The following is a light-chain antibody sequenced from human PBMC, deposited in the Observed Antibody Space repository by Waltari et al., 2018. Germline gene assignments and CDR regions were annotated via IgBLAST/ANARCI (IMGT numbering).Light chain of an antibody. CDR2: NTS. CDR3: LLYYGGVWV. CDR1: TGPFTSVSF. V-gene: IGLV7-43*01. J-gene: IGLJ3*02. Sequence: QTLLTQEPSLTFSPGGPVPLPFPSTTGPFTSVSFPNWFQQKPGQAPRTLIYNTSNKHSWTPARFSGSLLGGKAALTLSGVQPEDEAEYFCLLYYGGVWVFGGGTKLTVL.